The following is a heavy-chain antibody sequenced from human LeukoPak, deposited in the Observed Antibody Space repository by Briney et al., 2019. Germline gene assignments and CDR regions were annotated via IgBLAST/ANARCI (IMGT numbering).Heavy chain of an antibody. CDR2: ISSSSNYI. CDR3: ARERAIILFGAFDI. V-gene: IGHV3-21*01. CDR1: GFTFSSYS. Sequence: PGGSLRLSCAASGFTFSSYSMNWVRQAPGKGLEWVSSISSSSNYIYYADSVKGRFTISRDNAKNSLYLQMNSLRAEDTAVYYCARERAIILFGAFDIWGQGTMVTVSS. J-gene: IGHJ3*02. D-gene: IGHD3-3*01.